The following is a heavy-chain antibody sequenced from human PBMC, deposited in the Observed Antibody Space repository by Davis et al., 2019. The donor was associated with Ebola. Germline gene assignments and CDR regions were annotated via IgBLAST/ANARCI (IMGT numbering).Heavy chain of an antibody. CDR1: GFTFSSYS. D-gene: IGHD3-10*01. Sequence: PGGSLRLSCAASGFTFSSYSMNWVRQAPGKGLEWVSSISSSSSYIYYADSVKGRFTISRDNAKNSLYLQMNSLGDEDTAVYYCARDSGDWPDFDYWGQGTLVTVSS. V-gene: IGHV3-21*01. CDR3: ARDSGDWPDFDY. CDR2: ISSSSSYI. J-gene: IGHJ4*02.